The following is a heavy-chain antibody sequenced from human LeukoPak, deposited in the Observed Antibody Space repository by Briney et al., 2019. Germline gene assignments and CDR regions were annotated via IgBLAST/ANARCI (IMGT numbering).Heavy chain of an antibody. CDR3: ATEVAPSDHYYYYGMDV. J-gene: IGHJ6*02. D-gene: IGHD5-12*01. Sequence: PSEPLSLTCTVSGGSISSNYWSWVRQPTGKGLEWIRYIHYSGSINYNPSLKSRVTISVDTFKNQFSLKLSSVTAADTAVYYCATEVAPSDHYYYYGMDVWGQGTTVTVSS. CDR2: IHYSGSI. CDR1: GGSISSNY. V-gene: IGHV4-59*01.